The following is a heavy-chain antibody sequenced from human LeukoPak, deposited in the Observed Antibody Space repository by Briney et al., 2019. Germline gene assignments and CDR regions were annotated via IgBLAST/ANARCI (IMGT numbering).Heavy chain of an antibody. CDR3: AKPQGGRVGAYYFDY. CDR1: GFTFSSYA. Sequence: GGSLRLSCAASGFTFSSYAMSWVRQAPGKGLEWVSAISGGGSSTYYADSVKGRFTISRDNSKNTLFLQMNSLRAEDTAVYYCAKPQGGRVGAYYFDYWGQGTLVIVSS. D-gene: IGHD1-26*01. V-gene: IGHV3-23*01. CDR2: ISGGGSST. J-gene: IGHJ4*02.